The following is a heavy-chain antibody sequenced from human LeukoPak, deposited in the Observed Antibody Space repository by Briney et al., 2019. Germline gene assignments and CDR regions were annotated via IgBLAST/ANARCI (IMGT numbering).Heavy chain of an antibody. CDR1: GYTLTELS. V-gene: IGHV1-24*01. CDR2: FDPEDGET. J-gene: IGHJ6*03. CDR3: ATLSTALGYYYYYMDV. D-gene: IGHD2-2*01. Sequence: ASVKVSCKVSGYTLTELSMHWVRQAPGKGLEWMGGFDPEDGETIYAQKFQGRVTMTEDTSTDTAYMELSSLRSEDTAVYYCATLSTALGYYYYYMDVWGKGTTVTVSS.